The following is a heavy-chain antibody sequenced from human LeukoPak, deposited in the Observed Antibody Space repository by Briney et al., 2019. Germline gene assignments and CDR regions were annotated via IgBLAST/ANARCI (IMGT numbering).Heavy chain of an antibody. CDR3: ARAIVVVPAAPLNWFDL. J-gene: IGHJ5*02. CDR2: IYHSGST. Sequence: PSETLSLTCTVSGGSISSGGYYWSWIRQPPGKGLEWIGYIYHSGSTYYNPSLKSRVTISVDRSKNQFSLKLSSVTAADTAVYYCARAIVVVPAAPLNWFDLWGQGTLVTVSS. CDR1: GGSISSGGYY. D-gene: IGHD2-2*01. V-gene: IGHV4-30-2*01.